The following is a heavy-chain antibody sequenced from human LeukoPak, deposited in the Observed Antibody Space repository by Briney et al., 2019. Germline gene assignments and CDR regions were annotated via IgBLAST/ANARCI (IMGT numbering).Heavy chain of an antibody. V-gene: IGHV4-34*01. D-gene: IGHD6-19*01. CDR3: ARVGYSSGWFDY. J-gene: IGHJ4*02. CDR1: GGSFSGYY. Sequence: SETLSLTCAVYGGSFSGYYWSWIRQPPGKGLEWIGEINHSGSTNYNPSLKSRVTISVDTSKNQFSLKLSSVTAADTAVYYCARVGYSSGWFDYWGQGTLVTVSS. CDR2: INHSGST.